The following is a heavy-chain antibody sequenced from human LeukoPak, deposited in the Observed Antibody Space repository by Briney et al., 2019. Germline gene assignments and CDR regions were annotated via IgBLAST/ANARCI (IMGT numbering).Heavy chain of an antibody. CDR3: AKDRSPKDPWDFWSGKTGYYFDY. Sequence: GGSLRLSCAASGFTFSSYAMSWVRQAPGKGLEWVSAISGSGGSTYYADSVKGRFTISRDNSKNTLYLQMNSLRAEDTAVYYCAKDRSPKDPWDFWSGKTGYYFDYWGQGTLVTVSS. CDR1: GFTFSSYA. J-gene: IGHJ4*02. CDR2: ISGSGGST. V-gene: IGHV3-23*01. D-gene: IGHD3-3*01.